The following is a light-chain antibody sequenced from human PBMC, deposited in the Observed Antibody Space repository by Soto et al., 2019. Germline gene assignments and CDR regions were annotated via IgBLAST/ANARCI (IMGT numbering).Light chain of an antibody. CDR2: LGS. CDR3: LETLQSWT. CDR1: QSLLHRNGFNY. Sequence: DIVMTQSPLSLPVTPGEPASISCRSSQSLLHRNGFNYLDWYLQKPGQSPRLLIFLGSQRASGVPDRFSGSGSGTDFTLKISRVEAEDVGVYYCLETLQSWTFGQGTKVEIK. J-gene: IGKJ1*01. V-gene: IGKV2-28*01.